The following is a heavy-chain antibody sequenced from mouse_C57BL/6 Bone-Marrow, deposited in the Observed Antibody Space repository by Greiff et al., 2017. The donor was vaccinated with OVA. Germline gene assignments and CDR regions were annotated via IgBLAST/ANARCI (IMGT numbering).Heavy chain of an antibody. CDR2: ISSGGSYT. V-gene: IGHV5-6*01. CDR1: GFTFSSYG. D-gene: IGHD2-2*01. J-gene: IGHJ3*01. CDR3: ARERYGYLAWFAY. Sequence: EVKLVESGGDLVKPGGSLKLSCAASGFTFSSYGMSWVRQTPDKRLEWVATISSGGSYTYYPDSVKGRFTISRDNAKNTLYLQMSSLKSEDTAMYYCARERYGYLAWFAYWGQGTLVTVSA.